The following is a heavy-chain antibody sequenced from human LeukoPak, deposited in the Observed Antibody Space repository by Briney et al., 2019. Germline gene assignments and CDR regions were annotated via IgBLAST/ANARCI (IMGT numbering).Heavy chain of an antibody. J-gene: IGHJ4*02. Sequence: GGSLRLSCAASGFIFSNAWMSWVRQAPGKGLEWVGRIKSKTDGETPAYAAPVKGRFTISRDDSKNTLYLQMNNLRTDDTAVYYCSKGDCSGGSCLLPHDFWGQGTLVTVSS. D-gene: IGHD2-15*01. V-gene: IGHV3-15*01. CDR1: GFIFSNAW. CDR2: IKSKTDGETP. CDR3: SKGDCSGGSCLLPHDF.